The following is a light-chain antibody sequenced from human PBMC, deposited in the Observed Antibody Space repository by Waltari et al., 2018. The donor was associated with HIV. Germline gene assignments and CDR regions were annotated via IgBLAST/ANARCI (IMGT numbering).Light chain of an antibody. CDR1: TSDIGEYNY. CDR2: EVS. CDR3: SSYTNKYTWV. Sequence: QSALTQPASVSGSPGQSITISCPGTTSDIGEYNYVSWFQPHPAEATKRIIFEVSNRPSGGSTRFSGSKSGNTASLTVSGLQPEDEADYYCSSYTNKYTWVFGGGTKLTVL. J-gene: IGLJ3*02. V-gene: IGLV2-14*01.